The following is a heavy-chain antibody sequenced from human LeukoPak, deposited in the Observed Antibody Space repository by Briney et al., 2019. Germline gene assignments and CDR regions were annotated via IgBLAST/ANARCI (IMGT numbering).Heavy chain of an antibody. CDR1: GLSFSDSY. CDR2: MTNGGYIT. CDR3: ARGGERYAFDV. Sequence: GRSLRLSCVASGLSFSDSYMSWIRQAPGKGLEWLAYMTNGGYITKYADSVKGRFTISRDNAKNYLYLQMSSLRADDTAVYYCARGGERYAFDVWGQGTMVTISP. J-gene: IGHJ3*01. V-gene: IGHV3-11*05.